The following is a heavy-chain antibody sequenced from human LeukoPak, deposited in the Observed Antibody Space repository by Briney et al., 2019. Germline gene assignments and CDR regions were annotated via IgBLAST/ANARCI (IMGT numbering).Heavy chain of an antibody. J-gene: IGHJ4*02. Sequence: SETLSLTCTVSGGSISSGGYYWSWIRQHPGKGLEWIGYIYYSGSTNYNPSLKSRVTISVDTSKNQFSLKLSSVTAADTAVYYCARGHPYGGCLDYWGQGTLVTVSS. CDR3: ARGHPYGGCLDY. V-gene: IGHV4-61*08. CDR2: IYYSGST. D-gene: IGHD2-15*01. CDR1: GGSISSGGYY.